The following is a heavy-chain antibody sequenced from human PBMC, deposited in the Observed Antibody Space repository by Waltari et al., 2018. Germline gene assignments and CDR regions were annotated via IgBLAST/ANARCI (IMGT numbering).Heavy chain of an antibody. J-gene: IGHJ5*02. CDR3: ARDSSSTALSYNWFDP. CDR1: GGSISSSSYY. CDR2: IYYSGST. D-gene: IGHD6-13*01. V-gene: IGHV4-39*07. Sequence: QLQLQESGPGLVKPSETLSLTCTVSGGSISSSSYYWGWIRQPPGKGLEWIGSIYYSGSTYDNPSLKSRVTISVDTSKNQFSLKLSSVTAADTAVYYCARDSSSTALSYNWFDPWGQGTLVTVSS.